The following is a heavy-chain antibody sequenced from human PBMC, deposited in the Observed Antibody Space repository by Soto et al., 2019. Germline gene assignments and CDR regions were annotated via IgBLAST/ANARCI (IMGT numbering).Heavy chain of an antibody. CDR2: IYHSGST. CDR3: ARCGSIAVAGTIDY. D-gene: IGHD6-19*01. CDR1: SGSISSSNW. Sequence: PSETLSLTCAVSSGSISSSNWWSWVRQPPGKGLEWIGEIYHSGSTSYNPSLKSRVTISVDKSKNQFSLKLSSVTAADTAVYYCARCGSIAVAGTIDYWGQGTLVTVSS. V-gene: IGHV4-4*02. J-gene: IGHJ4*02.